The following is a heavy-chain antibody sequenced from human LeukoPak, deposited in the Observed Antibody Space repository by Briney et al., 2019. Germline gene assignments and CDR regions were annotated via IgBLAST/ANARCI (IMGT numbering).Heavy chain of an antibody. D-gene: IGHD6-19*01. CDR2: IIPILGIA. V-gene: IGHV1-69*04. Sequence: GSSVKVSCKASGGTFSSYVISWVRQAPGQGLEWMGRIIPILGIANYAQKFQGRVTITADKSTSTAYMELSSLRSEDTAVYYCARGTAVAGTVVDWGQGTLVTVSS. CDR3: ARGTAVAGTVVD. CDR1: GGTFSSYV. J-gene: IGHJ4*02.